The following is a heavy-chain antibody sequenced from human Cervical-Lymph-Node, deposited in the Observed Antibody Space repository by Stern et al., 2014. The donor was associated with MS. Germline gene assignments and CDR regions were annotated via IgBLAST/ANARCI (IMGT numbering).Heavy chain of an antibody. Sequence: EVQLVESGGGLVKPGGSLRLSCAASGFPFSSYSMNWVRQAPGKGLEWVGSIGSSGSYIYYADSVKGRCTISRDNAKNSLYLQMNSRRAEETAVYCCARGRHSRGYYVCWGQGTLVTVSS. J-gene: IGHJ4*02. CDR1: GFPFSSYS. CDR2: IGSSGSYI. D-gene: IGHD3-22*01. V-gene: IGHV3-21*01. CDR3: ARGRHSRGYYVC.